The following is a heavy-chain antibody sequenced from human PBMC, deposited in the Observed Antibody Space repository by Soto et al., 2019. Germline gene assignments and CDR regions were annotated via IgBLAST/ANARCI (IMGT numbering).Heavy chain of an antibody. Sequence: GESLKICCNGSGYSFTSYWIGWVRQMPGKGLEWMGIIYPGDSDTRYSPSFQGEVTISADKSISTAYLQWSSLKASDTAMYYCASNSSYDPTYYYYYGMDVWGQGTTVTVSS. V-gene: IGHV5-51*01. D-gene: IGHD5-12*01. CDR2: IYPGDSDT. CDR1: GYSFTSYW. J-gene: IGHJ6*02. CDR3: ASNSSYDPTYYYYYGMDV.